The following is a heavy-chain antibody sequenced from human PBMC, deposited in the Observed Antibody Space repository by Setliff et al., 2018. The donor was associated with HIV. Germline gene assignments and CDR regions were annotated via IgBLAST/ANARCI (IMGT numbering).Heavy chain of an antibody. D-gene: IGHD6-13*01. CDR1: GFTFSSYG. Sequence: PGGSLRLSCAASGFTFSSYGMHWVRQAPGKGLEWVAVIWYDGSSKYYADSVKGRFTISRDNSKNTLYLQMNSLRAGDTAVYYCAKGYSSNWYYFDYWGQGTLVTVSS. J-gene: IGHJ4*02. CDR3: AKGYSSNWYYFDY. CDR2: IWYDGSSK. V-gene: IGHV3-30*02.